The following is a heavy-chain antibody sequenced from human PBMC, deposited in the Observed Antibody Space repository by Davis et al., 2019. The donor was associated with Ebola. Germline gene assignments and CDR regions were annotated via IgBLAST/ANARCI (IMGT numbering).Heavy chain of an antibody. Sequence: AGSLRLSCAASGFTFSSYWMSWVRQAPGKGLEWVANIKQDGSEKYYVDSVKGRFTISRDYAKNSLYLQMNSLRAEDPAVYYCARGNEYFDYWGQGTLVTVSS. D-gene: IGHD1-1*01. CDR1: GFTFSSYW. CDR3: ARGNEYFDY. J-gene: IGHJ4*02. V-gene: IGHV3-7*01. CDR2: IKQDGSEK.